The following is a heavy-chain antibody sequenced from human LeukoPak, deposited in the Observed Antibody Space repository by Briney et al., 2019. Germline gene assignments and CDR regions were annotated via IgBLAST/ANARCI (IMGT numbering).Heavy chain of an antibody. V-gene: IGHV3-30*03. J-gene: IGHJ6*02. CDR2: ISYDGSNK. CDR3: ARGHYGMDV. CDR1: GFTFSSYG. Sequence: GRSLRLSCAASGFTFSSYGMHWVRQAPGKGLEWVAVISYDGSNKYYADSVKGRFTISRDNSKNTLYMQMNSLRAEDTAVYYCARGHYGMDVWGQGTTVTVSS.